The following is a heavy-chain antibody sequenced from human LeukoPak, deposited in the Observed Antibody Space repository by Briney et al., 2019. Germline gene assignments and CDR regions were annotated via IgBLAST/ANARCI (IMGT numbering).Heavy chain of an antibody. J-gene: IGHJ6*02. CDR1: GGSISSYY. CDR2: IYYSGST. Sequence: SETLSLTCTVSGGSISSYYWSWIRQPPGKGLEWIGYIYYSGSTNYNPSLKSRVTISVDTPKNQFSLKLSSVTAADTAVYYCARGLGYCSSTSCYNHYGMDVWGQGTTVTVSS. CDR3: ARGLGYCSSTSCYNHYGMDV. D-gene: IGHD2-2*02. V-gene: IGHV4-59*01.